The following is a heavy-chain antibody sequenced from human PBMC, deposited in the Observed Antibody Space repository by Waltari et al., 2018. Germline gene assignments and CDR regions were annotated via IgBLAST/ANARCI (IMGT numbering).Heavy chain of an antibody. CDR3: ARDGPIVGAMGYYYMDV. CDR2: IYTRGST. CDR1: GGSISSYY. Sequence: QVQLQESGPGLVKPSETLSLTCTVSGGSISSYYWSWIRQPAGKGLEWIGRIYTRGSTNYNPSLKSRVTMSVDTSKNQFSLKLSSVTAADTAVYYCARDGPIVGAMGYYYMDVWGKGTTVTVSS. D-gene: IGHD1-26*01. J-gene: IGHJ6*03. V-gene: IGHV4-4*07.